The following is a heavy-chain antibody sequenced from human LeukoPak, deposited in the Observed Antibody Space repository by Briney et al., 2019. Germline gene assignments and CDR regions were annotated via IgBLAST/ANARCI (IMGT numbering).Heavy chain of an antibody. CDR2: IIPILGIA. CDR1: GGTFSSYA. CDR3: ARASTSIIDYYYYYYGMDV. J-gene: IGHJ6*02. D-gene: IGHD2-2*01. Sequence: SVKVSCKASGGTFSSYAISWVRQAPGQGLEWMGRIIPILGIANYAQKFQGRVTITADKSTSTAYMELSSLRSEDTAVYYCARASTSIIDYYYYYYGMDVWGQGTTVTVSS. V-gene: IGHV1-69*04.